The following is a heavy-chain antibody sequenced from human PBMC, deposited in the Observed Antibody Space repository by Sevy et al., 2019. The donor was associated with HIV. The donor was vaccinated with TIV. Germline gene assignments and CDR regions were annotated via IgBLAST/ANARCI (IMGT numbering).Heavy chain of an antibody. CDR2: IWYDGSNK. Sequence: GGSLRLSCAASGFTFSSYGMHWVRQAPGKGLEWVAVIWYDGSNKYYADSVKGRFTISRENSKNTLYLQMNSLRAEDTAEYYCAKGKCSSRREGDNYLFDYGGQGTLVTV. CDR1: GFTFSSYG. D-gene: IGHD5-12*01. V-gene: IGHV3-33*06. J-gene: IGHJ4*02. CDR3: AKGKCSSRREGDNYLFDY.